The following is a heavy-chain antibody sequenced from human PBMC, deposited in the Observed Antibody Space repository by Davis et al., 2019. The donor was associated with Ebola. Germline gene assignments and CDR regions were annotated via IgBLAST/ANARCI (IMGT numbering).Heavy chain of an antibody. V-gene: IGHV3-30-3*01. CDR2: ISYDGGNK. J-gene: IGHJ4*02. D-gene: IGHD5-24*01. CDR1: GFTFNIYA. Sequence: GESLKISCAASGFTFNIYAMHWVRQAPGKGLEWVAVISYDGGNKNYADSVKGRFTISRDNSKNTLDLEMNSLRPEDTAVYFCAREGYSAFDYWGQGTLVTVSS. CDR3: AREGYSAFDY.